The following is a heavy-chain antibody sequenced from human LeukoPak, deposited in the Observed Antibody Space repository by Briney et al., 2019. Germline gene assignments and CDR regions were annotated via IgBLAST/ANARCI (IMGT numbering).Heavy chain of an antibody. D-gene: IGHD1-26*01. V-gene: IGHV1-69*13. Sequence: SVKVPCKASGGTFSSYAISWVRQAPGQGLEWMGGIIPIFGTANYAQKFQGRVTITADESTSTAYMELSSLRSEDTAVYYCATGPRGSHRYFDYWGQGTLVTVSS. CDR3: ATGPRGSHRYFDY. J-gene: IGHJ4*02. CDR2: IIPIFGTA. CDR1: GGTFSSYA.